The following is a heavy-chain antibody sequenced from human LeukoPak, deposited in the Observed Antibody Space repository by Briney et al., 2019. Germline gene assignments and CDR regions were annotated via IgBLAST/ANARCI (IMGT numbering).Heavy chain of an antibody. J-gene: IGHJ3*02. V-gene: IGHV1-8*01. Sequence: GASVKVSCKASGYTFTSYDINWVRQATGQGLEWMGWMNPNSGNTGYAQKFQGRVTMTTDTSSSTAYMELRSLRSDDTAVYYCARVGEDIVVIPSARGAAFDIWGQGTMVTVSS. D-gene: IGHD2-2*01. CDR2: MNPNSGNT. CDR1: GYTFTSYD. CDR3: ARVGEDIVVIPSARGAAFDI.